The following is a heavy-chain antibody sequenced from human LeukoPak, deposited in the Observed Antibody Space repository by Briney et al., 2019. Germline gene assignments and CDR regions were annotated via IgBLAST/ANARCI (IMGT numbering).Heavy chain of an antibody. CDR2: IRYDGSNT. V-gene: IGHV3-30*02. D-gene: IGHD3-10*01. Sequence: PGGSLRLSCGASGFRFSSYAVHWVRQAPGKGLEGVAFIRYDGSNTYYADSVKGRFTISRDNSTSTLYLQMNSLRAEDSAVYYCSKDLTSDFGGDFDPWGQGTLVTVSS. J-gene: IGHJ5*02. CDR3: SKDLTSDFGGDFDP. CDR1: GFRFSSYA.